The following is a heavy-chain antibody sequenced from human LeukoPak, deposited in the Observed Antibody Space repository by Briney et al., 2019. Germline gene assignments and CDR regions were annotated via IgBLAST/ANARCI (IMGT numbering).Heavy chain of an antibody. V-gene: IGHV3-23*01. J-gene: IGHJ4*02. Sequence: GGSLRLSCAASGFTFRGYGMSWVRQAPGKGLEWVSAISGSGGSTYYADSVKGRFTISRDNSKNTLYLQMNSLRAEDTAVYYCARSGSYYEDYWGQGTLVTVSS. D-gene: IGHD1-26*01. CDR2: ISGSGGST. CDR3: ARSGSYYEDY. CDR1: GFTFRGYG.